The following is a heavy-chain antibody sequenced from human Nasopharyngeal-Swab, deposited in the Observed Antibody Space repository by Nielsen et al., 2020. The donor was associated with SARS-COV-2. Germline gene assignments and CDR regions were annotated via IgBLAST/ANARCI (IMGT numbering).Heavy chain of an antibody. J-gene: IGHJ6*02. CDR3: ARGQDSGYDYDYYYGMDV. Sequence: SETLSLTCTVSGGSISSYSWSWIPQPPGKGLEWIGYIYYSGSTNYNPSLKSRVTISVDTSKNQFSLKLSSVTAADTAVYYCARGQDSGYDYDYYYGMDVWGQGTTVTVSS. CDR1: GGSISSYS. CDR2: IYYSGST. D-gene: IGHD5-12*01. V-gene: IGHV4-59*13.